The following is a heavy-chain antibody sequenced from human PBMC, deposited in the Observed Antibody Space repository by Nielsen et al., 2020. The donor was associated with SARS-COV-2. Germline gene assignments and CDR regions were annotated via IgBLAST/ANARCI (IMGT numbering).Heavy chain of an antibody. Sequence: SQTLSLTCAISGDSVSSNSAAWNWIRQSPSRGLEWLGRTYYRSKWYNDYAVSVKSRITINPDTSKNQFSLQLNSVTPEDTAVYYCARPNPVWSIAAAGTGGTFDYWGQGTLVTVSS. V-gene: IGHV6-1*01. CDR1: GDSVSSNSAA. J-gene: IGHJ4*02. CDR2: TYYRSKWYN. CDR3: ARPNPVWSIAAAGTGGTFDY. D-gene: IGHD6-13*01.